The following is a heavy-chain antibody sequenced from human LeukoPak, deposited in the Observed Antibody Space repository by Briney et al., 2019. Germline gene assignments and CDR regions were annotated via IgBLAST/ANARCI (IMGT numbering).Heavy chain of an antibody. J-gene: IGHJ4*02. D-gene: IGHD4-17*01. Sequence: GGSLRLSCAASGFTFTNFAMSWVRQAPRKGLEWVSAISGSGGSTYYADSVKGRFTISRDNSKNTLYLQMNSLRAEDTAVYYCAKGLSTVATYYFDYWGQGTLVTVSS. V-gene: IGHV3-23*01. CDR1: GFTFTNFA. CDR3: AKGLSTVATYYFDY. CDR2: ISGSGGST.